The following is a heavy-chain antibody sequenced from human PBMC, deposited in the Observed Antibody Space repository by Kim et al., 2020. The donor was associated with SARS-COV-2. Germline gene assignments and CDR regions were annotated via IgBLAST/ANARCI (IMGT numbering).Heavy chain of an antibody. CDR3: AREIGYCSSTSCYYYYYYMDV. Sequence: VSVKVSCKASGYTFTSYAMHWVRQAPGQRLEWMGWINAGNGNTKYSQKFQGRVTITRDTSASTAYMELSSLRSEDTAVYYCAREIGYCSSTSCYYYYYYMDVWGKGATVTVSS. V-gene: IGHV1-3*01. CDR2: INAGNGNT. J-gene: IGHJ6*03. CDR1: GYTFTSYA. D-gene: IGHD2-2*01.